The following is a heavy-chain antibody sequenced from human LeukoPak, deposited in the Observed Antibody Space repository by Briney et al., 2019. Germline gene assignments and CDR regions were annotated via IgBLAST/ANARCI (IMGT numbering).Heavy chain of an antibody. CDR2: INPNTGDT. D-gene: IGHD3-22*01. Sequence: ASVKVSCKASGYTFTGYYMHWVRQAPGQGLEWMGWINPNTGDTNYAQKFQGRVTMTRDTSSSTAYMELSRLRSDDTAMYYCARDQYYDSKGWFDPWGQGTLVTVSS. J-gene: IGHJ5*02. CDR3: ARDQYYDSKGWFDP. V-gene: IGHV1-2*02. CDR1: GYTFTGYY.